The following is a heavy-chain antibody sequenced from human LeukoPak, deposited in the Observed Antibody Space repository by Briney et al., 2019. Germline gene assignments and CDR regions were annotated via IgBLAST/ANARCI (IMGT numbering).Heavy chain of an antibody. V-gene: IGHV3-23*01. D-gene: IGHD4-17*01. CDR2: ISGSGGST. CDR3: AKAVGTVTSSGYFDY. Sequence: GGSLRLSCAASGFTFSSYAMSWVRQAPGEGLEWVSAISGSGGSTYYADSVKGRFTISRDNSKNTLYLQMNSLRAEDTAVYYCAKAVGTVTSSGYFDYWGQGTLVAVSS. J-gene: IGHJ4*02. CDR1: GFTFSSYA.